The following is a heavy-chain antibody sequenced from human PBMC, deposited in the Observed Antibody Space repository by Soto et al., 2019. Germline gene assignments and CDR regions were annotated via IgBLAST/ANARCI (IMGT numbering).Heavy chain of an antibody. V-gene: IGHV4-61*01. D-gene: IGHD2-21*02. CDR1: GGSVSSGSYY. J-gene: IGHJ4*02. CDR2: IYYSGST. CDR3: ARRDGGNSTFDY. Sequence: PSETLSLTCTVSGGSVSSGSYYWSWIRQPPGKGLEWIGYIYYSGSTNHNPSLKSRVTISVDTSKNQFSLKLSSVTAADTAVYYCARRDGGNSTFDYWGQGTLVTVSS.